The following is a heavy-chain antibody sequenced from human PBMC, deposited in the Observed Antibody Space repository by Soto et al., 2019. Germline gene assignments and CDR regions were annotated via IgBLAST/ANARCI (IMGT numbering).Heavy chain of an antibody. CDR2: IIPILGIA. Sequence: QVQLVQSGAEVKKPGSSVKVSCKASGGTFSSYTISWVRQAPGQGLEWMGRIIPILGIATYAQKFQGRVTITADKSTSTDYMELSSLRSEDTAVYYCATPQPTTVRRYYYYYMDVWGKGTTVTVSS. J-gene: IGHJ6*03. CDR3: ATPQPTTVRRYYYYYMDV. D-gene: IGHD4-4*01. V-gene: IGHV1-69*02. CDR1: GGTFSSYT.